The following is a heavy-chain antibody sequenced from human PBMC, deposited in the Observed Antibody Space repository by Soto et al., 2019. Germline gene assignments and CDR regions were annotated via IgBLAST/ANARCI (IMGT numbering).Heavy chain of an antibody. CDR3: ARDLKGRVVAAKRYYYYGMDV. V-gene: IGHV3-33*01. Sequence: GGSLRLSCAASGFTFSSYGMHWVRQAPGKGLEWVAVIWYDGSNKYYVDSVKGRFTISRNNSKNTLYLQMNSLRAEDTAVYYCARDLKGRVVAAKRYYYYGMDVWGQGTTVTVSS. CDR1: GFTFSSYG. CDR2: IWYDGSNK. J-gene: IGHJ6*02. D-gene: IGHD2-15*01.